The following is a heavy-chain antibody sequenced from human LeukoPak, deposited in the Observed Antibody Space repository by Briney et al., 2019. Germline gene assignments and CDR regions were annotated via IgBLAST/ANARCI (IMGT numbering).Heavy chain of an antibody. Sequence: GASVKGSCKASGYTFTSYAMNWVRQAPGQGLEWMGWINTNTGNPTYAQGFTGRFVFSLDTSVSTAYLQISSLKAEDTAVYYCAGEGSGWYEPFDYWGQGTLVTVSS. D-gene: IGHD6-19*01. CDR2: INTNTGNP. CDR1: GYTFTSYA. J-gene: IGHJ4*02. CDR3: AGEGSGWYEPFDY. V-gene: IGHV7-4-1*02.